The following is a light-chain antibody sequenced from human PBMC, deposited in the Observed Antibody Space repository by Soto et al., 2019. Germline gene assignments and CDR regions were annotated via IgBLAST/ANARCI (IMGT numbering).Light chain of an antibody. J-gene: IGLJ2*01. CDR1: SSDVGGYNY. CDR3: SSYPSDNTLV. V-gene: IGLV2-14*01. CDR2: AVS. Sequence: QSALTQPASVSGSPGQSITISCTGTSSDVGGYNYVSWYQHHPGKAPKLIIYAVSNRPSGVSNRFSGSKSGNTASLTISGLQAEDETDYYCSSYPSDNTLVFGGGTKLTVL.